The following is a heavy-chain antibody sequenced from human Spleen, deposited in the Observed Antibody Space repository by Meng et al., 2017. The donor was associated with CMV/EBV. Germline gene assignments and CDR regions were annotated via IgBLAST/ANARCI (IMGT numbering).Heavy chain of an antibody. CDR1: ADSITSTTYL. D-gene: IGHD3-3*01. CDR2: SSYSGTT. J-gene: IGHJ4*02. CDR3: SRAQSSRVTIFGILISKFYFDS. V-gene: IGHV4-39*07. Sequence: SETLSLTCTVSADSITSTTYLWGWIRQRPGKGLEWIGSSSYSGTTYYSPSLKSRVTVSVDTSKSQFSLKLTSVTAADTAVYYCSRAQSSRVTIFGILISKFYFDSWGQGKQVTVSS.